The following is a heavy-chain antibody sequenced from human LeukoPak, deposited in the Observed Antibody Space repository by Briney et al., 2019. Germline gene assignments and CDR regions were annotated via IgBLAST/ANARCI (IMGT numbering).Heavy chain of an antibody. J-gene: IGHJ3*02. Sequence: GGSLRLSCAASGFTVSSNYMSWVRQAPGKGLEWVSVIYSGGSTYYADSVKGRFTISRDNSKNTLYLQMNSLRAEDPAVYYWARDSIVGATYVFDIWGQGTMFTVSS. CDR3: ARDSIVGATYVFDI. V-gene: IGHV3-66*02. CDR2: IYSGGST. D-gene: IGHD1-26*01. CDR1: GFTVSSNY.